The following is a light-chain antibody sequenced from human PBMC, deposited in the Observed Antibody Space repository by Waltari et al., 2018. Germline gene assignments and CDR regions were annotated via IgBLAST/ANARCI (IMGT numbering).Light chain of an antibody. Sequence: QSALTQPPPVSGSPGQSVTISCTGTSSDVGSSNRVPSYQQPPGTAPKLMIYEVSNRPSGVPDRFSGSKSGNTASLTISGLQAEDEADYYCSSYTSSSTSVVFGGGTKLTVL. J-gene: IGLJ2*01. V-gene: IGLV2-18*02. CDR1: SSDVGSSNR. CDR2: EVS. CDR3: SSYTSSSTSVV.